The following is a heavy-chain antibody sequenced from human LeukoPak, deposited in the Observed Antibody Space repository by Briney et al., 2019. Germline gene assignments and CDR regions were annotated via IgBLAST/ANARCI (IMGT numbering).Heavy chain of an antibody. CDR1: GFSFSSYG. D-gene: IGHD3-22*01. CDR2: IRYDGTNK. CDR3: AKISGYYPSDY. Sequence: GGSLGLSCAASGFSFSSYGMHWVRQAPGKGLEWVAFIRYDGTNKYYADSVKGRFTISRDNSKNTLFLQMYSLRAEDTATYYCAKISGYYPSDYWGQGTLVTVSS. J-gene: IGHJ4*02. V-gene: IGHV3-30*02.